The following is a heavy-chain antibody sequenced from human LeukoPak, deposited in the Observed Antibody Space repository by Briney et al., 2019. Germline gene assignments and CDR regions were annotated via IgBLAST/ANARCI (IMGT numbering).Heavy chain of an antibody. Sequence: ASVKVSCKASGYTFTSYGISWVRQAPGQGLEWMGWISAYNGNTNYAQKLQGRVTMTTDTSTSTAYMELRSLRSEDTAVYYCARTIYYDSSGYGDLYYMDVWGKGTTVTVSS. D-gene: IGHD3-22*01. J-gene: IGHJ6*03. CDR1: GYTFTSYG. V-gene: IGHV1-18*01. CDR3: ARTIYYDSSGYGDLYYMDV. CDR2: ISAYNGNT.